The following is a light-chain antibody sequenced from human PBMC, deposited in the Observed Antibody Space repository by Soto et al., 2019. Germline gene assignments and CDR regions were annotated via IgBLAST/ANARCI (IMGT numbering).Light chain of an antibody. V-gene: IGKV3-15*01. CDR1: QSMGSN. J-gene: IGKJ5*01. Sequence: EIVMTQSPATMSVSPGERATLSCRASQSMGSNVAWYQQKPGQAPRLLIYGASTRAAGIPARFSGSGSGTEFTLTITSLQSEDFAVYYCQQRSNWPPTFGQGTRLEIK. CDR2: GAS. CDR3: QQRSNWPPT.